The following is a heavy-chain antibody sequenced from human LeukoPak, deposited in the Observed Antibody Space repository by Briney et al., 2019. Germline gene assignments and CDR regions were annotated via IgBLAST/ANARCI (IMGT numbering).Heavy chain of an antibody. CDR3: AKDHSSGWMMY. J-gene: IGHJ4*02. D-gene: IGHD6-19*01. V-gene: IGHV3-30*18. CDR2: ISYDGSNK. CDR1: GFTFSSYG. Sequence: GRSLRLSCAPSGFTFSSYGTHWVRHAPGKGLEWVAVISYDGSNKYYADSMKGRFTSSRDNSKNTLYLQMNSLRAEDTAVYYCAKDHSSGWMMYWGQGTLVTVSS.